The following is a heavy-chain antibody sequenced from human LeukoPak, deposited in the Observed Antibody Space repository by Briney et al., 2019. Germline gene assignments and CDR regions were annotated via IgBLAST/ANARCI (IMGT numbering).Heavy chain of an antibody. J-gene: IGHJ2*01. CDR1: GGSISSYY. D-gene: IGHD3-22*01. Sequence: PSETLSLTCTVSGGSISSYYWSWIRQPPGKGLEWIGYIYYSGSTNYNPSLKSRVTISVDTSKNQFSLKLSSVTAADTAVYCCARDRRYYDSSGYYFNDWYFDLWGRGTLVTVSS. V-gene: IGHV4-59*01. CDR3: ARDRRYYDSSGYYFNDWYFDL. CDR2: IYYSGST.